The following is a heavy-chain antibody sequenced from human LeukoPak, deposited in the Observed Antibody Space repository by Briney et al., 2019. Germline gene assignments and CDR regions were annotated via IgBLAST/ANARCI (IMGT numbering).Heavy chain of an antibody. D-gene: IGHD4-23*01. CDR3: ATARWSRWLMDY. J-gene: IGHJ4*02. CDR2: FDPEDGET. Sequence: ASVKVSCKVSGYTLTELSMHWVRQAPGKGLEWMGGFDPEDGETICAQKFQGRVTMTEDTSTDTAYMELSSLRSEDTAVYYCATARWSRWLMDYWGQGTLVTVSS. CDR1: GYTLTELS. V-gene: IGHV1-24*01.